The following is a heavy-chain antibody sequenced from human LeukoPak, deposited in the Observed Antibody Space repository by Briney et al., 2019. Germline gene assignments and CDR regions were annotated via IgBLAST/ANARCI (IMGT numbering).Heavy chain of an antibody. CDR2: ISSSSSTI. Sequence: GGSLRLSCTVSGFTVSSNSMSWVRQAPGKGLEWVSYISSSSSTIYYADSVKGRFTISRDNAKDSLYLQMNSLRAEDTAVYYCARVGATYYYYYMDVWGKGTTVTVSS. CDR3: ARVGATYYYYYMDV. J-gene: IGHJ6*03. CDR1: GFTVSSNS. D-gene: IGHD5-12*01. V-gene: IGHV3-48*01.